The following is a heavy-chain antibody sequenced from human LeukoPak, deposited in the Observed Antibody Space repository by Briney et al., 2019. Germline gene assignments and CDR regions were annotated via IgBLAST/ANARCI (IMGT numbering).Heavy chain of an antibody. CDR3: ARDLGYGDYVSHYYFDY. D-gene: IGHD4-17*01. CDR2: ISSSSSYI. V-gene: IGHV3-21*01. J-gene: IGHJ4*02. CDR1: GFTFSSYS. Sequence: GGSLRLSCAASGFTFSSYSMNWVRQAPGKGLEWVSSISSSSSYIYYADSVKGRFTISRGNAKNSLYLQMHSLRAEDMAVYYCARDLGYGDYVSHYYFDYWGQGTLVTVSS.